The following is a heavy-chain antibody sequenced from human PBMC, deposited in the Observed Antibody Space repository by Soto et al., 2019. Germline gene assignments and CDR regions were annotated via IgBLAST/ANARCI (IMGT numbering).Heavy chain of an antibody. CDR1: GFTFSSYA. D-gene: IGHD1-7*01. J-gene: IGHJ5*02. Sequence: QVQLVESGGGVVQPGRSLRLSCAASGFTFSSYAMHWVRQAPGKGLEWVAVISYDGSNKYYADSVKGRFTISRDNSKNTLYLQMNSLRAEDTAVYYCARDGNWNYYHWFDPWGQGTLVTVSS. V-gene: IGHV3-30-3*01. CDR3: ARDGNWNYYHWFDP. CDR2: ISYDGSNK.